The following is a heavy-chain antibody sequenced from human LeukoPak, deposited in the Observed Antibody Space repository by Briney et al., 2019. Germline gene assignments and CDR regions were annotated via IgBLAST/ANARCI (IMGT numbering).Heavy chain of an antibody. CDR1: GYAFTSYD. Sequence: ASVKVSCKASGYAFTSYDINWVRQATGQGLEWMGWMNPNSGNTGYAKRFQGRVTITRNTSISTAYMELSSLRSEDTAVYYCARDGYDSSGYYGYYYYYMDVWGKGTTVTVSS. CDR2: MNPNSGNT. V-gene: IGHV1-8*03. J-gene: IGHJ6*03. CDR3: ARDGYDSSGYYGYYYYYMDV. D-gene: IGHD3-22*01.